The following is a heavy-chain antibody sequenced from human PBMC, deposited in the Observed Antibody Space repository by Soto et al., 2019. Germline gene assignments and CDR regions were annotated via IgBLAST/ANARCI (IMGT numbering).Heavy chain of an antibody. V-gene: IGHV3-53*05. J-gene: IGHJ5*02. Sequence: GGSLRLSCAVSGFTVSNNYMSWVRQAPGKGLEGVSVIYSGGNTAYGDSVKGRFTISRDNSKNTLYLQMNSLRAEDTAVYYCARDFRNPRITMVRGVIWGWFDPWGQGTLVTVSS. CDR3: ARDFRNPRITMVRGVIWGWFDP. CDR1: GFTVSNNY. D-gene: IGHD3-10*01. CDR2: IYSGGNT.